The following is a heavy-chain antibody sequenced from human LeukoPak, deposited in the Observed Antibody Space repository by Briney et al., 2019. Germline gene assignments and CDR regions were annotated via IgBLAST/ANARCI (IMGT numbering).Heavy chain of an antibody. J-gene: IGHJ4*02. V-gene: IGHV3-23*01. CDR2: ISNNNGKT. CDR1: GFTFSRYA. Sequence: PGGSLRLSCTASGFTFSRYAMSWVRQVPGKELEWVSSISNNNGKTYYADSVKGRFTISRDESENTVFLQMNSLRVEDTAIYYCAKDHPSSGWPTFEYWGQGTLVTVSP. CDR3: AKDHPSSGWPTFEY. D-gene: IGHD6-19*01.